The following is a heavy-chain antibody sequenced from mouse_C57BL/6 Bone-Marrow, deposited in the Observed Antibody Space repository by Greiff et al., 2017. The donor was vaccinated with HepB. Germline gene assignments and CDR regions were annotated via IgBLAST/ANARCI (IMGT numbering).Heavy chain of an antibody. D-gene: IGHD1-1*01. J-gene: IGHJ4*01. CDR2: IRNKANGYTT. Sequence: EVMLVESGGGLVQPGGSLSLSCAASGFTFTDYYMSWVRQPPGKALEWLGFIRNKANGYTTEYSASVKGRFTISRDNSQSILYLQMNALRAEDSATYYCARGLITTPPMDYWGQGTSVTVSS. CDR1: GFTFTDYY. CDR3: ARGLITTPPMDY. V-gene: IGHV7-3*01.